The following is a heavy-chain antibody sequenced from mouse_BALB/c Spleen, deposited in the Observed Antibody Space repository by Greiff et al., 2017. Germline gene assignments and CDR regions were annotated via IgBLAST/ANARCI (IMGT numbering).Heavy chain of an antibody. CDR3: TRLRSYAMDY. V-gene: IGHV6-6*02. CDR2: IRLKSDNYAT. D-gene: IGHD2-4*01. J-gene: IGHJ4*01. CDR1: GFTFSSYW. Sequence: EVKLEESGGGLVQPGGSMKLSCVASGFTFSSYWMSWVRQSPEKGLEWVAEIRLKSDNYATHYAESVKGKFTISRDDSKSRLYLQMNSLRAEDTGIYYCTRLRSYAMDYWGQGTSVTVSS.